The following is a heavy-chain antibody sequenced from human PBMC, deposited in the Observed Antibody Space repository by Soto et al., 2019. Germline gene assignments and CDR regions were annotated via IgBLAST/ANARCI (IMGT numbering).Heavy chain of an antibody. Sequence: PGESLKISCKGSGYIFTSYWIGWVRQMPGKGLEWMGRIDPSDSYTNYSPSFQGHVTISADKSISTAYLQWSSLKASDTAMYYCARHGRVYYDSSGYYYMGMDVWGQGTTVTVSS. CDR1: GYIFTSYW. CDR2: IDPSDSYT. CDR3: ARHGRVYYDSSGYYYMGMDV. D-gene: IGHD3-22*01. V-gene: IGHV5-10-1*01. J-gene: IGHJ6*02.